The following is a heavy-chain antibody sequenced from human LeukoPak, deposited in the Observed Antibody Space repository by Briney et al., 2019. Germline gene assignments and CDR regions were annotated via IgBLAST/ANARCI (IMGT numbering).Heavy chain of an antibody. CDR3: AREEYSYGDSMDV. CDR2: ISAYNGNA. D-gene: IGHD5-18*01. CDR1: GCTFTSYG. Sequence: ASVKVSCKASGCTFTSYGISWVRQAPGQGLEWMGWISAYNGNANYAQKLQGRVTMTTDTSTSTAYMELRSLRSDDTAVYYCAREEYSYGDSMDVWGKGTTVTVSS. V-gene: IGHV1-18*01. J-gene: IGHJ6*03.